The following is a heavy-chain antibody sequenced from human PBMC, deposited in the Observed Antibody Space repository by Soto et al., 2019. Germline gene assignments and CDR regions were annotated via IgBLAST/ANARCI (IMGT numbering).Heavy chain of an antibody. J-gene: IGHJ6*03. CDR3: ARQSLPCSGGSCYFSYYYYYMDV. D-gene: IGHD2-15*01. V-gene: IGHV5-51*01. Sequence: GESLKISCKGSGYSFTSYWIGWVRQMPGKGLEWMGIIYPGDSDTRYSPSFQGQVTISADKSISTAYLQWSSLKASDTAMYYCARQSLPCSGGSCYFSYYYYYMDVWGKGTTVTVSS. CDR2: IYPGDSDT. CDR1: GYSFTSYW.